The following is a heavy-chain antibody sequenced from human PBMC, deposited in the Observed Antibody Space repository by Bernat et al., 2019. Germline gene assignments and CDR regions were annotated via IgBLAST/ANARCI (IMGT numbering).Heavy chain of an antibody. Sequence: QVQLVESGGGVVQPGRSLRLSCAASGFTFSSYAMHWVRQAPGKGLEGVAVISYDGSKKYYADSVMGRFTISRDNSKDTLYLEMDSLRVEDTAVYYCARGPGIAATGKAGDYMDVWGKGTTVTVSS. CDR3: ARGPGIAATGKAGDYMDV. V-gene: IGHV3-30*01. J-gene: IGHJ6*03. CDR1: GFTFSSYA. CDR2: ISYDGSKK. D-gene: IGHD6-13*01.